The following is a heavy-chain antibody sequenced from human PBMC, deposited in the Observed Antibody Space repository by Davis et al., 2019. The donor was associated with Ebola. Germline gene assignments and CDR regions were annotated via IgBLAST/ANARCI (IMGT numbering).Heavy chain of an antibody. D-gene: IGHD2-15*01. CDR2: INHSGST. Sequence: MPGGSLRLSCAVYGGSFSGHYWSWIRQPPGKGLEWIGEINHSGSTNYDPSLKSRVTISVDTSKSQFSLKVSSVTAADTAVYYCARADIVVVVAAFDYWGQGTLVTVSS. J-gene: IGHJ4*02. CDR3: ARADIVVVVAAFDY. V-gene: IGHV4-34*01. CDR1: GGSFSGHY.